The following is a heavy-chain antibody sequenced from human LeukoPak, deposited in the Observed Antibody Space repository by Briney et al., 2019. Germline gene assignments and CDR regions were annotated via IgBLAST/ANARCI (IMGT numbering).Heavy chain of an antibody. CDR3: ARADGRDASTETAMDGLDY. CDR1: GFTFSRNG. CDR2: IWYDGSKK. V-gene: IGHV3-33*01. D-gene: IGHD5-18*01. Sequence: GGSLRLSCAASGFTFSRNGMHWVRQAPGKGLEWVALIWYDGSKKYYADSVKGRLTISRDNSKNTLFLQINSLRAEDTALYYCARADGRDASTETAMDGLDYWGQGTLVTVSS. J-gene: IGHJ4*02.